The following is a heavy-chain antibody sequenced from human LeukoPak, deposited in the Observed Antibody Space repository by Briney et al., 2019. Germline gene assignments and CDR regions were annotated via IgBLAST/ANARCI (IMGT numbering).Heavy chain of an antibody. J-gene: IGHJ5*02. D-gene: IGHD4-17*01. Sequence: GGSLRLSCAASGFTFSSYGMHWVRQAPGKGLEWVAVIWYDGSNKYYADSVKGRFTISRDNSKNTLCLQMNRLRVEDTAVYFCARDRAVTQDWVEFDPWGQGTLVTVSS. CDR1: GFTFSSYG. CDR2: IWYDGSNK. CDR3: ARDRAVTQDWVEFDP. V-gene: IGHV3-33*01.